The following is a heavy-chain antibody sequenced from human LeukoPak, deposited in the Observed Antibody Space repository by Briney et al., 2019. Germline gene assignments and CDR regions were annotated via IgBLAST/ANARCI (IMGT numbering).Heavy chain of an antibody. J-gene: IGHJ4*02. CDR1: GFTFSSYA. V-gene: IGHV3-23*01. CDR3: AKAQMVTMVRGVSFDY. D-gene: IGHD3-10*01. CDR2: ISGNGGST. Sequence: PGGSLRLSCAASGFTFSSYAMSWVRQAPGKGLEWVSAISGNGGSTYYADSVKGRFTISRDNSKNTLYLQMNSLRAEDTAVYYCAKAQMVTMVRGVSFDYWGQGTLVTVSS.